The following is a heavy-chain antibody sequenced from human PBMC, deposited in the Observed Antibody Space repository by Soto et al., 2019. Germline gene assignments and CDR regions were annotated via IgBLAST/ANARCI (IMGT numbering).Heavy chain of an antibody. V-gene: IGHV3-43*01. CDR2: VGWNGAGT. D-gene: IGHD4-4*01. J-gene: IGHJ4*02. CDR1: GFTFRDYT. Sequence: EVQLVESGGAVVQPGGSLRLSCTASGFTFRDYTMHWVRQVPGKGLEWVSLVGWNGAGTSYADSVQGRFTISRDNSKNALYLQMNSLKIEDNAVYYCAKGLYSASSPLDNCGQGALVTVAS. CDR3: AKGLYSASSPLDN.